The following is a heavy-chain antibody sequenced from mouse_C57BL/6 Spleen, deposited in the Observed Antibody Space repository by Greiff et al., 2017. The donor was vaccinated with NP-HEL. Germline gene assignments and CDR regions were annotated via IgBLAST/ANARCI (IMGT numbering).Heavy chain of an antibody. CDR3: ARRDYGSSCWFAY. D-gene: IGHD1-1*01. Sequence: VQLQQSGPELVKPGASVKISCKASGYAFSSSWMNWVKQRPGKGLEWIGRIYPGDGDTNYNGKFTGKATLTAEKYSSTAYMQLSSRTSEDSAVYFCARRDYGSSCWFAYWGQGTLVTVSA. CDR1: GYAFSSSW. V-gene: IGHV1-82*01. J-gene: IGHJ3*01. CDR2: IYPGDGDT.